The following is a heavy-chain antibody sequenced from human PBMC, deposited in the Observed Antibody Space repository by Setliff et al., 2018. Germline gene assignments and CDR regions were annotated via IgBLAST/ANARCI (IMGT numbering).Heavy chain of an antibody. J-gene: IGHJ6*03. CDR2: ISSSSSTI. Sequence: GGSLRLSCAASGFTFSSYSMNWVRQAPGKGLEWVSYISSSSSTIDYADSVKGRFTISRDDAKNSLYLQMNSLRAEDTAVYYCARVIYFYYMDVWGKGTTVTVSS. V-gene: IGHV3-48*01. CDR1: GFTFSSYS. CDR3: ARVIYFYYMDV.